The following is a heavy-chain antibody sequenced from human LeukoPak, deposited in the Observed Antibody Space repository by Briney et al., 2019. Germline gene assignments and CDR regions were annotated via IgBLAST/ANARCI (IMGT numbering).Heavy chain of an antibody. J-gene: IGHJ4*02. D-gene: IGHD3-10*01. CDR3: ARDSHLTYYYGSGSLLEVYYFDY. Sequence: ASEKVSCKASGYTDTSYYMHWVRQASGQWLELMGIINPSGGSTSYAQKFQGRVTMTRDTSTSTVYMELSSLRSEDTAVYYCARDSHLTYYYGSGSLLEVYYFDYWGQGTLVTVSS. V-gene: IGHV1-46*01. CDR2: INPSGGST. CDR1: GYTDTSYY.